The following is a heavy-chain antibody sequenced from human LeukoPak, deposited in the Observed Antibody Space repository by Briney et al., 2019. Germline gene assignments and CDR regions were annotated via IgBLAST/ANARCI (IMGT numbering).Heavy chain of an antibody. CDR3: ARPLYSHY. D-gene: IGHD5-18*01. J-gene: IGHJ4*02. CDR2: IYSDGTT. Sequence: GGSLRLSCAVSGFTVSSNYMSWVRQAPGRGLEWVSIIYSDGTTHYADSVKGRFTISRDNSKNTLYLQMNNLRAEDTAVYYCARPLYSHYWGQGTLVTVSS. CDR1: GFTVSSNY. V-gene: IGHV3-53*01.